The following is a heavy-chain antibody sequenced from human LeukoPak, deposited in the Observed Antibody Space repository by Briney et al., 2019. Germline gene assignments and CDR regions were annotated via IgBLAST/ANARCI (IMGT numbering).Heavy chain of an antibody. V-gene: IGHV3-48*03. CDR3: ARDDLIVGGGHYYYYYMDV. CDR2: ISTSGSTT. CDR1: GFTFSSYE. D-gene: IGHD1-26*01. Sequence: GGSLRLSCAASGFTFSSYEMNWVRQAPGKGLEWVSYISTSGSTTYYADSVKGRFTISRDNVENWLYLQMNSLRAEDTAVYYCARDDLIVGGGHYYYYYMDVWGKGTTVTISS. J-gene: IGHJ6*03.